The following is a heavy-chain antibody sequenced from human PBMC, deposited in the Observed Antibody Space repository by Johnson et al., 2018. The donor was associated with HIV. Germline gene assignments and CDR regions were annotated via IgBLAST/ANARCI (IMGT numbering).Heavy chain of an antibody. CDR3: ARVGDRAMIVGGTDAFDI. CDR1: GFTFDDHG. CDR2: INWNGGRT. V-gene: IGHV3-20*04. D-gene: IGHD3-22*01. Sequence: VQLVESGGGVVRPGGSLRLSCAASGFTFDDHGMSWVRQAPGKGLEWVSGINWNGGRTGYADSVKGRFTISRDNAKNSLYLQMNSLRAEDTALYYCARVGDRAMIVGGTDAFDIWGQGTMVTVSS. J-gene: IGHJ3*02.